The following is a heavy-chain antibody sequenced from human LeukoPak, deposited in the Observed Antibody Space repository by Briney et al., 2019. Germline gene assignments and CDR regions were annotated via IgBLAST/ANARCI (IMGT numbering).Heavy chain of an antibody. CDR3: ARHTRYGDFNPYDI. CDR2: IYSSGST. CDR1: GGSISDHY. V-gene: IGHV4-4*07. D-gene: IGHD4-17*01. J-gene: IGHJ3*02. Sequence: SGTLSLTCTVSGGSISDHYWTCIRQPAGKGLEWIGFIYSSGSTTYNPSLASRVSMSLDTSKNQFSLGLYSVTAADTAMYYCARHTRYGDFNPYDIWGQGTMVTVSA.